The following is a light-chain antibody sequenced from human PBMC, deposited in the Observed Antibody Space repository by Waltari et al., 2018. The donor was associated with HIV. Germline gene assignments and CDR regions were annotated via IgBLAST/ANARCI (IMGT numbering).Light chain of an antibody. CDR1: SSDVGAYDY. Sequence: QSALTQPASVSGSPGQSITISCTGTSSDVGAYDYVSWYQQHPGKAPKLIIYEVNNRPSVVSDRFSGSKSGDTASLTISGLHVEDEADYYCRSFSNTNHVLFGGGTKLTVL. CDR2: EVN. J-gene: IGLJ3*02. V-gene: IGLV2-14*01. CDR3: RSFSNTNHVL.